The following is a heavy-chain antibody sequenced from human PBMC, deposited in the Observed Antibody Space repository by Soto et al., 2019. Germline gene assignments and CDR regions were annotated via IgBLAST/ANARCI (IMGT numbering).Heavy chain of an antibody. D-gene: IGHD3-10*01. Sequence: PGESLKISCQGSGYSFTNYWIGWVRQMPGEGLEWMGLIYPGDSDTRYSPSFQGQVTISADKSINTAYLQWSSLKAADTAMYYCARRITMARGVVPHAFDIWGQGTVVTVSS. CDR3: ARRITMARGVVPHAFDI. J-gene: IGHJ3*02. CDR1: GYSFTNYW. V-gene: IGHV5-51*01. CDR2: IYPGDSDT.